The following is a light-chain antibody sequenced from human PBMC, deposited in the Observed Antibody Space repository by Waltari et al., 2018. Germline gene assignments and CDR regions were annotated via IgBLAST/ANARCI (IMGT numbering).Light chain of an antibody. CDR3: QEYDSLPVT. Sequence: DIQMTQSPSTLSAYVGDRVIITCRASQSVKNNLAWYQQKPGKAPKVLVHKSSRLESGVPSRVSGSGYGTEFTLTISSLQPDDFATYYCQEYDSLPVTFGGGTKVEIK. CDR1: QSVKNN. J-gene: IGKJ4*01. V-gene: IGKV1-5*03. CDR2: KSS.